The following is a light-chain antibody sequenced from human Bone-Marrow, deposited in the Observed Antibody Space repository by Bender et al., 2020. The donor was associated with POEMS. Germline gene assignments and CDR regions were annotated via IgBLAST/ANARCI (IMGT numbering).Light chain of an antibody. CDR3: SSYTTTSTLV. J-gene: IGLJ2*01. V-gene: IGLV2-14*03. Sequence: QSALTQAASVSGSPGQSITISCTGTTSDIGGYNYVSWYQQHPGKAPKLMIYDVTKRPSGVSDRFSGSKSANTASLTISGLQAEDEAHYYCSSYTTTSTLVFGGGTKLTVL. CDR2: DVT. CDR1: TSDIGGYNY.